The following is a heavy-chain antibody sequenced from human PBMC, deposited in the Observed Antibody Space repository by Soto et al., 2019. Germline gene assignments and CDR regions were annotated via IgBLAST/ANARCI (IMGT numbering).Heavy chain of an antibody. CDR2: MNPNSGNT. D-gene: IGHD3-22*01. CDR3: GTNWSNYYDSSGYYYPLNY. CDR1: GYTFTSYD. V-gene: IGHV1-8*01. Sequence: ASVKVSCKASGYTFTSYDINWVRQATGQGLEWMGWMNPNSGNTGYAQKFQGRVTMTRNTSISTAYMELSSLRSEDTAVYYCGTNWSNYYDSSGYYYPLNYWGQGTLVTVSS. J-gene: IGHJ4*02.